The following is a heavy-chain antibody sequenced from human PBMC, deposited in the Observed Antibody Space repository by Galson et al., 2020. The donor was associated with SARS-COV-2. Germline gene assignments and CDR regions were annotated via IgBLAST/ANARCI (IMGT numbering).Heavy chain of an antibody. CDR3: ARDFWSGYRHYYGMDV. J-gene: IGHJ6*02. Sequence: GSLRLSCAASGFTFSSYSMNWVRQAPGKGLEWVSSISSSSSYIYYADSVKGRFTISRDNAKNSLYLQMNSLRAEDTAVYYCARDFWSGYRHYYGMDVWGQGTTVTVSS. CDR1: GFTFSSYS. CDR2: ISSSSSYI. V-gene: IGHV3-21*01. D-gene: IGHD3-3*01.